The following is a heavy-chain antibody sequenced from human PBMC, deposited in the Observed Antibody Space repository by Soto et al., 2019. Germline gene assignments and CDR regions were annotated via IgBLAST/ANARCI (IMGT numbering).Heavy chain of an antibody. CDR1: CGSVSSGSYY. CDR2: IYYSGST. J-gene: IGHJ6*02. V-gene: IGHV4-61*01. CDR3: AREMATIRDNYYYGMDV. Sequence: SETLSLTCTVSCGSVSSGSYYWSWIRQPPGKGLEWIGYIYYSGSTNYNPSLKSRVTISVDTSKNQFSLKLSSVTAADTAVYYCAREMATIRDNYYYGMDVWGQGTTVTVSS. D-gene: IGHD5-12*01.